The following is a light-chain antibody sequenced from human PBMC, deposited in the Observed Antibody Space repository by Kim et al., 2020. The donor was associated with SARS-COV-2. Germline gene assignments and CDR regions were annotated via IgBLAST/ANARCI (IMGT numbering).Light chain of an antibody. Sequence: SPGERAPLSCRASRTVSSIYLAWYQQKPGQAPRLIMYDISIRASGIPDRFSGSGSGTDFTLTISRLEPEDFAVYYCQQYADSPPTFGQGTKVDIK. CDR2: DIS. J-gene: IGKJ1*01. CDR3: QQYADSPPT. V-gene: IGKV3-20*01. CDR1: RTVSSIY.